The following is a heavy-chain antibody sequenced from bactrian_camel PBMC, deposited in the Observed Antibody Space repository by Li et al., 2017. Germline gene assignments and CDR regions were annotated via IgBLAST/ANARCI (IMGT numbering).Heavy chain of an antibody. J-gene: IGHJ4*01. CDR2: IDSRGRT. CDR1: GYTYGTYITYC. Sequence: VQLVESGGGLVQAGGSLRLSCAASGYTYGTYITYCMGWFRQAPGKEREGVAVIDSRGRTSYADSVKGRFTISKDNAKTTLYLQMNSLKPEDSAMYYCAVRRAMYCSGIYRLASEYNYWGQGTQVTVS. V-gene: IGHV3S55*01. CDR3: AVRRAMYCSGIYRLASEYNY. D-gene: IGHD2*01.